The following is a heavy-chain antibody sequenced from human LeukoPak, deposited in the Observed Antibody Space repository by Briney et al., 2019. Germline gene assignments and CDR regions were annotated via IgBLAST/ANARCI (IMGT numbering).Heavy chain of an antibody. Sequence: SETLSLTCTAPVGSISNNYWSWIRQPPGKGQGWIGYIYYTESTNYNPFLKSRVTISLDPSKNHFSLKLSSLTAADTAVYYCARGSWKFDPGGQGTLVTVS. J-gene: IGHJ5*02. V-gene: IGHV4-59*13. D-gene: IGHD1-1*01. CDR1: VGSISNNY. CDR2: IYYTEST. CDR3: ARGSWKFDP.